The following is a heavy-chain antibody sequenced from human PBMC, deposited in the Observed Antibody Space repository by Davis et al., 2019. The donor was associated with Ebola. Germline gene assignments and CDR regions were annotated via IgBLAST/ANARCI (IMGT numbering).Heavy chain of an antibody. J-gene: IGHJ6*02. CDR1: GYTFTSYY. CDR3: ASGGGVADLYYYGMDV. D-gene: IGHD3-16*01. V-gene: IGHV1-2*04. CDR2: INPNSGGT. Sequence: AASVKVSCKASGYTFTSYYMHWVRQAPGQGLEWMGWINPNSGGTNYAQKFQGWVTMTRDTFISTAYMELSRLRSDDTAVYYCASGGGVADLYYYGMDVWGQGTTVTVSS.